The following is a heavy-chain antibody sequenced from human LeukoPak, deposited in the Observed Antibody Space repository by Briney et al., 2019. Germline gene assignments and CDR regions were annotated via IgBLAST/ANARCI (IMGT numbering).Heavy chain of an antibody. CDR3: ARSSGYYRSLDY. CDR2: INAGNGNT. Sequence: ASVKVSCKASGYTFTSYAMHWVRQAPGQRLEWMGWINAGNGNTKYSQKFQGRVTITRDTSASTAYMELSSLRSEDTAVYYCARSSGYYRSLDYWGQGTLVTVSS. J-gene: IGHJ4*02. D-gene: IGHD3-3*01. V-gene: IGHV1-3*01. CDR1: GYTFTSYA.